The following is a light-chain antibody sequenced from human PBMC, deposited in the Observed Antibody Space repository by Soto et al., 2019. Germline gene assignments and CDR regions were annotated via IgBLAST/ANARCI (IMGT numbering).Light chain of an antibody. J-gene: IGKJ4*01. V-gene: IGKV3-20*01. Sequence: EIVLTQSQDNRSLSPGERATLSCRASQSVRSNYLAWYQQKPGQAPRFLIYDASSRATGIPDRFSGSGSGTDFTLTISRLEPEDFAVYYCQQYGISPLTFGGGTKVEIK. CDR3: QQYGISPLT. CDR1: QSVRSNY. CDR2: DAS.